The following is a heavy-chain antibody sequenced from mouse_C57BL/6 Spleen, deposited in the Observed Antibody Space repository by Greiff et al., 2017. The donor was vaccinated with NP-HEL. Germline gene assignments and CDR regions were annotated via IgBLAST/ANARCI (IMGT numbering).Heavy chain of an antibody. J-gene: IGHJ2*01. Sequence: EVHLVESGGGLVQPGGSLSLSCAASGFTYTDYYMSWVRQPPGKALEWLGFIRNKANGYTTEYSASVKGRFTISRDNSQSILYLQMNALRAEDSATYYCARGYSNPYYFDYWGQGTTLTVSS. CDR2: IRNKANGYTT. CDR3: ARGYSNPYYFDY. V-gene: IGHV7-3*01. CDR1: GFTYTDYY. D-gene: IGHD2-5*01.